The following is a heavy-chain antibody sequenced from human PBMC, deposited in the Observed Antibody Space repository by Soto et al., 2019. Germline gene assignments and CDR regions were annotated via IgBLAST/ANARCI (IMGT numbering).Heavy chain of an antibody. CDR2: ISSSNSYI. Sequence: EVQLVESGGGLVKPGGSMRLSCVASGFTFSSYSMNWVRQAPGKGLEWVSSISSSNSYIYYADSVKGRFTISRDNAKNSLYLQMNSLRAADTGVYYCARVSGSGWFPDYWGQGTLVTVSS. D-gene: IGHD6-19*01. CDR3: ARVSGSGWFPDY. V-gene: IGHV3-21*01. CDR1: GFTFSSYS. J-gene: IGHJ4*02.